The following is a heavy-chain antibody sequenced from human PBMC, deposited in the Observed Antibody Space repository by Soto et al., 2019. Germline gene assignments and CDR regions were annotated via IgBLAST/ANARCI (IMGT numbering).Heavy chain of an antibody. V-gene: IGHV1-18*04. CDR2: FSVNEGLL. CDR3: ARDNNFVWGA. Sequence: QIQLVQSGAEVKEPGDSVTVSCKASSDTFVSHGVSWVRQVPGQGVEWMGYFSVNEGLLKYAEKFQGRLALTTDTSTNTAYMDLTRLTSDDTAIYYGARDNNFVWGAWGQGTLVTVFS. J-gene: IGHJ5*02. CDR1: SDTFVSHG. D-gene: IGHD1-20*01.